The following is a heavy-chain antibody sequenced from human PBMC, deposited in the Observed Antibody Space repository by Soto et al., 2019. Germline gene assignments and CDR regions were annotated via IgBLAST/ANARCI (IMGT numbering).Heavy chain of an antibody. Sequence: PSETLSLTCAVYGGSFSGYYWSWIRQPPGKGLEWIGEINHSGSTNYNPSLKSRVTISVDTSKNQFSLKLSSVTAADTAVYYCARGRGYCSGGSCPYFDYWGQGTLVTVSS. CDR1: GGSFSGYY. D-gene: IGHD2-15*01. CDR2: INHSGST. J-gene: IGHJ4*02. CDR3: ARGRGYCSGGSCPYFDY. V-gene: IGHV4-34*01.